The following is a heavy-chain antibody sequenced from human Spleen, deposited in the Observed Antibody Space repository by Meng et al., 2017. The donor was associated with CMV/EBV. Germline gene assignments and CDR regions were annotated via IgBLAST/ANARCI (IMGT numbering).Heavy chain of an antibody. J-gene: IGHJ5*02. CDR1: GGPFSSYA. V-gene: IGHV1-69*05. Sequence: SGGPFSSYAIRWVRQAPGQGLEWMGGIIPIFGTANYAQKFQGRVTITTDESTSTAYMELSSLRSEDTAVYYCARVGSSSWYTGWFDPWGQGTLVTVSS. CDR2: IIPIFGTA. CDR3: ARVGSSSWYTGWFDP. D-gene: IGHD6-13*01.